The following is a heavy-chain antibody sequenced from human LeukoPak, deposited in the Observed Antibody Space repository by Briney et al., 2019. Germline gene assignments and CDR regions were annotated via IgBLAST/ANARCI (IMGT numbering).Heavy chain of an antibody. CDR3: ARGPPRGAGMLH. CDR1: GGSFSGYY. CDR2: INHSGST. D-gene: IGHD2-2*01. V-gene: IGHV4-34*01. Sequence: SETLSLTCAVYGGSFSGYYWSWIRQPPGKGLEWIGEINHSGSTNYNPSLKSRVTISVDTSKNQFSLKLSSVTAADTAVYYCARGPPRGAGMLHWGQGTLVTVSS. J-gene: IGHJ4*02.